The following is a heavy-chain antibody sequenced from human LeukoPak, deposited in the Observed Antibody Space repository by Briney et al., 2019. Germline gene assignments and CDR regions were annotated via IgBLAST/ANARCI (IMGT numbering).Heavy chain of an antibody. CDR3: ARGPHSGYDFHYYGMDV. CDR1: GYTFTSYY. J-gene: IGHJ6*02. D-gene: IGHD5-12*01. V-gene: IGHV1-46*01. CDR2: INPSGGST. Sequence: ASVTVSCKASGYTFTSYYMHWVRQAPGQGLEWMGIINPSGGSTSYAQKFQGRVTMTRDTSTSTVYMELSSLRSEDTAVYYCARGPHSGYDFHYYGMDVWGQGTTVTVSS.